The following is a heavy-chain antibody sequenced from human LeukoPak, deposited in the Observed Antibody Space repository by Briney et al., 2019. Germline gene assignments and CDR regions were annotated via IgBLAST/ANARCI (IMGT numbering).Heavy chain of an antibody. CDR1: GYTFTSYD. Sequence: GASVKVSCKVSGYTFTSYDINWVRQATGQGLEWMGWMNPNSGNTGYAQKFQGRVTITRNTSISTAYMELSSLRSEDTAVYCARVTGSGTYAFDIWGQGTMVTVSS. J-gene: IGHJ3*02. CDR2: MNPNSGNT. D-gene: IGHD3-10*01. V-gene: IGHV1-8*03. CDR3: ARVTGSGTYAFDI.